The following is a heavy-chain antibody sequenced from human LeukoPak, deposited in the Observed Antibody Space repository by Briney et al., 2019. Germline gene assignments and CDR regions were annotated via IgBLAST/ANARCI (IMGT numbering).Heavy chain of an antibody. CDR3: ARDIAMAGDDY. J-gene: IGHJ4*02. CDR1: GFTFSNYE. D-gene: IGHD6-19*01. V-gene: IGHV3-48*03. CDR2: ISSSGGII. Sequence: GSLRLSCAASGFTFSNYEMNWVRQAPGKGLEWVSYISSSGGIIDYTDSVKGRFTISRDNAKNSVYLQMNSLRAEDTAVYYCARDIAMAGDDYWGQGTLVTVSS.